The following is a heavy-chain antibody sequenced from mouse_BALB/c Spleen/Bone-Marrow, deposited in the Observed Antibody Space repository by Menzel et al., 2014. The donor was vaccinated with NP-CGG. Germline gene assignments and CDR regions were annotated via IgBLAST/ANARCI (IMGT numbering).Heavy chain of an antibody. J-gene: IGHJ3*01. D-gene: IGHD2-14*01. CDR1: GHTFTDYW. V-gene: IGHV1-69*01. CDR3: ARSDYRYDPFAY. CDR2: IDTSDSYT. Sequence: VQRVESGAELVMPGASVKMSCKASGHTFTDYWMHWVKQRPGQGLEWIGAIDTSDSYTSYNQKFKGKATLTVDESSSTAYMQLSSLTSEDSAVYYCARSDYRYDPFAYWGQGTLVTVSA.